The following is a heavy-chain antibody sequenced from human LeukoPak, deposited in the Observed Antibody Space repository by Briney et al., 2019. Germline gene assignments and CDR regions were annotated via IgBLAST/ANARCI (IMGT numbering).Heavy chain of an antibody. CDR2: INPDSGGT. J-gene: IGHJ4*02. Sequence: ASVKVSCKASGYTFTGYYLHWVRQAPGQGLEWMGWINPDSGGTNYAQKFQGRVTMTRDTSISTAYMELSGLRSDDTALYYCAREGDGYNLDYWGQGTLVTVSS. V-gene: IGHV1-2*02. CDR3: AREGDGYNLDY. CDR1: GYTFTGYY. D-gene: IGHD5-24*01.